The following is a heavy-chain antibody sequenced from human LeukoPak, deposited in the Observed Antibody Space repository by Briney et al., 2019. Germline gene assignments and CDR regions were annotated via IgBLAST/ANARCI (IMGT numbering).Heavy chain of an antibody. V-gene: IGHV1-46*01. CDR2: INPSGGST. D-gene: IGHD5-12*01. Sequence: ASVKVSCKASGYTFTSYYMHWVRQAPGQGLEWMGIINPSGGSTSYTQKLQGRVTMTRDTSTSTVYMELSSLRSEDTAVYYCASRGRGYSGYAPVFDYYYYYYMDVWGKGTTVTASS. CDR3: ASRGRGYSGYAPVFDYYYYYYMDV. J-gene: IGHJ6*03. CDR1: GYTFTSYY.